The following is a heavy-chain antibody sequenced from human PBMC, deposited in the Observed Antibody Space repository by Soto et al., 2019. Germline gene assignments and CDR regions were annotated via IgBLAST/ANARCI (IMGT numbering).Heavy chain of an antibody. Sequence: GGSLRLSCAASGFPFSSYGMHWVRPAPGKGLEWVTFIWYDGSNKYYADSVKGRFTISRDKSKNTLYLQMNNLRAEDTAVYYCARDRYYDTSGHYSGVGGFDYWGQGTLVTVSS. CDR2: IWYDGSNK. CDR3: ARDRYYDTSGHYSGVGGFDY. J-gene: IGHJ4*02. CDR1: GFPFSSYG. D-gene: IGHD3-22*01. V-gene: IGHV3-33*01.